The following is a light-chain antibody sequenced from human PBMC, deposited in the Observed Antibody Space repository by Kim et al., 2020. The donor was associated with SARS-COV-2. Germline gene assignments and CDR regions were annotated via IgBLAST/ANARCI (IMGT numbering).Light chain of an antibody. CDR2: DVS. CDR3: SSYTTSNTV. V-gene: IGLV2-14*04. J-gene: IGLJ3*02. CDR1: ASDVGTYKY. Sequence: CQSITISCTGTASDVGTYKYISWYQQHPGKVPKLMVYDVSKRPSGVSNRFSGSKSGNTASLTISGLQAEDEADYYCSSYTTSNTVFGGGTQLTVL.